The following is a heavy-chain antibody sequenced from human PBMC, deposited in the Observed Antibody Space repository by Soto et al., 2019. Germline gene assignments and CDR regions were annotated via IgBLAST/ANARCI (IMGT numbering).Heavy chain of an antibody. V-gene: IGHV1-46*01. Sequence: ASVKVSCKASGYTFTSYYMHWVRQAPGQGLEWMGIINPSGGSTSYAQRFQGRVTMTRDTSTSTVYMELSSLRSEDTAVYYCARGAMITFGGVIVPYFDYWGQGTLVTVSS. CDR1: GYTFTSYY. CDR3: ARGAMITFGGVIVPYFDY. J-gene: IGHJ4*02. D-gene: IGHD3-16*02. CDR2: INPSGGST.